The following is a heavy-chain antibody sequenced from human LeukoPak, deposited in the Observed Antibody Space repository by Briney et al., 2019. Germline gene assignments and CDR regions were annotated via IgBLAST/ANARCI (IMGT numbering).Heavy chain of an antibody. D-gene: IGHD6-13*01. CDR1: GGSISGYY. Sequence: PSETLSVTCTVSGGSISGYYWSWIRQPPGKGLEWIGYIYYSGSTNYNPSLKSRVTISVDTSKNQFSLKLSSLTAAETAVYYCARDTEWEFTYSSSWYVIDYWGQGTLVTVSS. V-gene: IGHV4-59*01. CDR3: ARDTEWEFTYSSSWYVIDY. J-gene: IGHJ4*02. CDR2: IYYSGST.